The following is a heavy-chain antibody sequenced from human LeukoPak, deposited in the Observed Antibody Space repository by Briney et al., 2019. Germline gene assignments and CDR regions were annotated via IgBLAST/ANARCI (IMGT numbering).Heavy chain of an antibody. J-gene: IGHJ3*02. CDR1: GGSFSGYY. Sequence: SETLSLTCAVYGGSFSGYYWSWIRQPPGKGLEWIGEINHSGSTNYNPSLKSRVAISVDTSKNQFSLKLSSVTAADTAVYYCARVSGWHQRLGAFDIWGQGTMVTVSS. CDR3: ARVSGWHQRLGAFDI. D-gene: IGHD6-19*01. V-gene: IGHV4-34*01. CDR2: INHSGST.